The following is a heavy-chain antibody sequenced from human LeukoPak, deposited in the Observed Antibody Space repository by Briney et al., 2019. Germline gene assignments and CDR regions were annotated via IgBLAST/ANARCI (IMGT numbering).Heavy chain of an antibody. D-gene: IGHD3-10*01. J-gene: IGHJ4*02. V-gene: IGHV1-18*01. Sequence: ASVKVSCKASGYTFTNYGITWVRQAPGQGLEWMGWISAHDGTRNYALKHEDRVTMTTDTSTSTAYMELRSLRSDDTAVYYCARDLWFGELSHFDYWGQGTLVTVSS. CDR1: GYTFTNYG. CDR2: ISAHDGTR. CDR3: ARDLWFGELSHFDY.